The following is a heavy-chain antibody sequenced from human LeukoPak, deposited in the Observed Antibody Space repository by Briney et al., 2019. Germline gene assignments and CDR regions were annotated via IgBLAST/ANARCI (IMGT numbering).Heavy chain of an antibody. J-gene: IGHJ4*02. CDR1: GFTFDDYA. V-gene: IGHV3-43*02. CDR3: AKTYYYDSSGYYEEY. Sequence: PGGSLRLSCAASGFTFDDYAMHWVRQAPGKGLEWVSLISGDGGSTYYADSVKGRFTISRDNSKNSLYLQMNRLRTEDTALYYCAKTYYYDSSGYYEEYWGQGTLVTVSS. CDR2: ISGDGGST. D-gene: IGHD3-22*01.